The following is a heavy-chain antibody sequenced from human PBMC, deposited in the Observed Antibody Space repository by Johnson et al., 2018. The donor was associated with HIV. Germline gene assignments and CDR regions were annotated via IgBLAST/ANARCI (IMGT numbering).Heavy chain of an antibody. D-gene: IGHD3-22*01. CDR2: IDWNGGRH. CDR1: GFTFDDYG. J-gene: IGHJ3*02. CDR3: ARQQYYDSSGQGGGLDI. Sequence: VQLVESGGGLVQPGGSLRLSCAASGFTFDDYGMSWVRQAPGKGLEWVSGIDWNGGRHGYVDSVKGRFTISRDNAKNSLYMEMKNLRAEDTALYYCARQQYYDSSGQGGGLDIWGQGTMVTVSS. V-gene: IGHV3-20*04.